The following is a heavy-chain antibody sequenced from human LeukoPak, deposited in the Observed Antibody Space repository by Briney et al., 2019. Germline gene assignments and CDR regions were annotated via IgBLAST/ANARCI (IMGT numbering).Heavy chain of an antibody. J-gene: IGHJ4*02. D-gene: IGHD6-6*01. CDR1: GGSISGYY. Sequence: SETLSLTCTVSGGSISGYYWAWIRQPPGKGLEFIGHIYSDGVTIYNPSLKSRVTISGDTSKNQLSLKVTSMTAADTAVYYCARVYSSSSLNFDYWGQGTLVTVSS. V-gene: IGHV4-59*01. CDR3: ARVYSSSSLNFDY. CDR2: IYSDGVT.